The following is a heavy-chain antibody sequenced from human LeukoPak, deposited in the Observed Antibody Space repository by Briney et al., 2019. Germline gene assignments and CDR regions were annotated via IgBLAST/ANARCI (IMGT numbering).Heavy chain of an antibody. D-gene: IGHD2-2*02. CDR2: IYYSGST. V-gene: IGHV4-30-4*01. CDR3: ARGRYCSSTSCYRGDDAFDI. Sequence: PSETLSLTCTVSGGSISSGDYYWSWIRQPPGKGLEWIGYIYYSGSTYYNPSLKSRVTISVDTSKNQFSLKLSSVTAADTAVYYCARGRYCSSTSCYRGDDAFDIWGQGTMVTVSS. J-gene: IGHJ3*02. CDR1: GGSISSGDYY.